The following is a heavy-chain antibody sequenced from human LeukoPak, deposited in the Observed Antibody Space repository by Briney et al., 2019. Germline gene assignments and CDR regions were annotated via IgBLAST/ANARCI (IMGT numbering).Heavy chain of an antibody. CDR2: IKQDGSEK. V-gene: IGHV3-7*01. D-gene: IGHD6-19*01. Sequence: GGSLRLSCAASGFTFSSYAMHWVRQAPGKGLEWVANIKQDGSEKYYVDSVKGRFTISRDNAKNSLYLQMNSLRAEDTAVYYCARELAVADISYYYYYGMDVWGQGTTVTVSS. CDR1: GFTFSSYA. J-gene: IGHJ6*02. CDR3: ARELAVADISYYYYYGMDV.